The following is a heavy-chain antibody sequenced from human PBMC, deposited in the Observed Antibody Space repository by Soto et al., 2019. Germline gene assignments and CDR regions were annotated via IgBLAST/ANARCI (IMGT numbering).Heavy chain of an antibody. CDR2: ISSSSSYI. CDR3: VRGYHYYDSSGYDKWDAFDI. CDR1: GFTFSSYS. V-gene: IGHV3-21*01. Sequence: EVQLVESGGGLVKPGGSLRLSCAASGFTFSSYSMNWVRQAPGKGLEWVSSISSSSSYIDYADSVKGRFTISRDNAKKSLYLQMNSLRAEDTAVYYCVRGYHYYDSSGYDKWDAFDIWGQGTMVTVSS. D-gene: IGHD3-22*01. J-gene: IGHJ3*02.